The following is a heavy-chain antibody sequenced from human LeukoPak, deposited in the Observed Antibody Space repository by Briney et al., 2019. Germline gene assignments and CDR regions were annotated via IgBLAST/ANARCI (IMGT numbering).Heavy chain of an antibody. D-gene: IGHD3-22*01. J-gene: IGHJ4*02. V-gene: IGHV3-30*18. Sequence: GKSLRLSCAASEFTFSNYGMHWVRQAPGKGLELVAGISSDGSEEYYADSVEGRFTISRDNPKNTLYLEMNSLRAEDTAVYYCAKGDSGFYFHFDYWGQGTLVTVSS. CDR2: ISSDGSEE. CDR3: AKGDSGFYFHFDY. CDR1: EFTFSNYG.